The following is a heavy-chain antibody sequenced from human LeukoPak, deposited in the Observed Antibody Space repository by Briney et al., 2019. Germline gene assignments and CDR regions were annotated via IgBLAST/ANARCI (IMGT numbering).Heavy chain of an antibody. CDR2: INPNSGGT. CDR3: AREWPSGSSTRFDY. Sequence: ASVKVSCKASGYTFTGYYMHWVRQPPGQGLAGMGWINPNSGGTNYAQKFQGRVTMTRDTSISTAYMELSRLRSDDTAVYYCAREWPSGSSTRFDYWGQGTLVTVSS. J-gene: IGHJ4*02. V-gene: IGHV1-2*02. CDR1: GYTFTGYY. D-gene: IGHD6-6*01.